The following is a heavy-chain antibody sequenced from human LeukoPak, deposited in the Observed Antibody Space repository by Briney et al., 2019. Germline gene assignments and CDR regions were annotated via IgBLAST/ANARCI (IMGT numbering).Heavy chain of an antibody. CDR1: GFTFSSYA. D-gene: IGHD3-3*01. CDR2: ISYDGSNK. Sequence: GGSLRLSCVASGFTFSSYAMHWVRQAPGKGLEWVAVISYDGSNKYYADSVKGRFTISRDNSKNTLYLQMNSLRAEDTAVYYCARDPHDFWSGSIGYFDYWGQGTLVTVSS. J-gene: IGHJ4*02. V-gene: IGHV3-30*04. CDR3: ARDPHDFWSGSIGYFDY.